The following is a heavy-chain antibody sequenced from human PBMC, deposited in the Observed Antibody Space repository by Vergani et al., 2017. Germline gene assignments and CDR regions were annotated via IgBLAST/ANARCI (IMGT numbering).Heavy chain of an antibody. J-gene: IGHJ4*02. V-gene: IGHV3-21*01. D-gene: IGHD3-9*01. CDR1: GFTFSSYS. CDR3: ARHYDILTGHFDY. CDR2: ISSSSSYI. Sequence: EVQLVESGGGLVKPGGSLRLSCAASGFTFSSYSMNWVRQAPGKGLEWVSSISSSSSYIYYADSVKGRFTISRDNAKNSLYLQMNSLRAEDTAVYYCARHYDILTGHFDYWGQGTLVTVS.